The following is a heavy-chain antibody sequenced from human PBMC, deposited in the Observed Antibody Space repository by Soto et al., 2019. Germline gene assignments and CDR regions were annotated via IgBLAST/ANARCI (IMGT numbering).Heavy chain of an antibody. CDR1: GGSFSGYY. Sequence: SETLSLTCAVYGGSFSGYYWSWIRQPPGKGLEWIGEINHSGSTNYNPSLKSRVTISVDTSKNQFSRKLSSVTAADTAVYYCARGPRTTVTYYYYYYGMDVWGQGTTVTVSS. CDR2: INHSGST. D-gene: IGHD4-4*01. V-gene: IGHV4-34*01. J-gene: IGHJ6*02. CDR3: ARGPRTTVTYYYYYYGMDV.